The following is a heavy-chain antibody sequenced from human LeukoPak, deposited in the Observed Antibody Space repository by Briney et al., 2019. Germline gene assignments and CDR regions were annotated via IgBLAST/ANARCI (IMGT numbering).Heavy chain of an antibody. J-gene: IGHJ4*02. CDR2: IYYSGST. V-gene: IGHV4-39*07. CDR1: GGSISSSSYY. Sequence: SETLSLTCTVSGGSISSSSYYWGWIRQPPGKGLEWIGSIYYSGSTYYNPSLKSRVTISVDTSKNQFSLKLSSVTAADTAVYYCARVRYFDYWGQGTLVTVSS. CDR3: ARVRYFDY.